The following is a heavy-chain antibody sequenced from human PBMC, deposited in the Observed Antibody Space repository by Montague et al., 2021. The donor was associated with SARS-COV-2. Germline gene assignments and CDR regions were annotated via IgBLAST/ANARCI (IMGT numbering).Heavy chain of an antibody. CDR2: TYYRSKWYN. J-gene: IGHJ3*01. CDR3: ARKMDSSFDV. D-gene: IGHD2-2*03. Sequence: VSPGASLSSDSLPWPWIRQSPSRGLEWLASTYYRSKWYNDSAPSVSARATVKPDTSRNQFSLHLDSVTPEDTALYFCARKMDSSFDVWGKGTMVIVSS. V-gene: IGHV6-1*01. CDR1: GASLSSDSLP.